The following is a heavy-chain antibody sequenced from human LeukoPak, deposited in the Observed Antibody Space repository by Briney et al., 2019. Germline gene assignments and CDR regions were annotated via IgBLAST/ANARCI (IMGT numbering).Heavy chain of an antibody. CDR2: IRQNGGAK. Sequence: PGGSLRLSCTASGFIFNDFWMSWVRQAPGEGLEWVANIRQNGGAKNYVDSVKGRFTISRDNAKNSLYLQMSSLRAEDTAVYYCATVGLAAPTFYFDYWGQGILVTVSS. V-gene: IGHV3-7*01. J-gene: IGHJ4*02. CDR1: GFIFNDFW. D-gene: IGHD2-15*01. CDR3: ATVGLAAPTFYFDY.